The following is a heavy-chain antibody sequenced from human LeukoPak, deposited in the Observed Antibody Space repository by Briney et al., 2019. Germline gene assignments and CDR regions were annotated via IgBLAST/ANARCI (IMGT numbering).Heavy chain of an antibody. Sequence: SVKVSCKASGYTFTGYYMHWVRQAPGQGLEWMGGIIPIFGTANYAQKFQGRVTITADESTSTAYMELSSLRSEDTAVYYCARAQRSGYENDGLVRAFDIWGQGTMVTVSS. CDR3: ARAQRSGYENDGLVRAFDI. J-gene: IGHJ3*02. CDR2: IIPIFGTA. CDR1: GYTFTGYY. V-gene: IGHV1-69*13. D-gene: IGHD5-12*01.